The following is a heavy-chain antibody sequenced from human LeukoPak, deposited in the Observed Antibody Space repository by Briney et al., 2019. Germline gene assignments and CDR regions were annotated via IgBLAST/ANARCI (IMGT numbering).Heavy chain of an antibody. CDR3: ASHYYDIGYFDY. J-gene: IGHJ4*02. D-gene: IGHD3-22*01. CDR1: GASISSPY. V-gene: IGHV4-4*07. Sequence: PSETLSPTCTVPGASISSPYSSWIRQPAGKGLEWIGRIYTSGSTNYNPSLKSRVTMSVDTSKNQFSLKLSCVTATDTAVYYCASHYYDIGYFDYWGQGALVTAAS. CDR2: IYTSGST.